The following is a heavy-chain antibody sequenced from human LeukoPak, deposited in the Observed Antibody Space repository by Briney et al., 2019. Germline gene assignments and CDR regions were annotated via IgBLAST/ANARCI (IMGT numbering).Heavy chain of an antibody. Sequence: PSETLSLTCTVSGGSISSSSYYWGWIRQPPGKGLEWIGSIYYSGSTYYNPSLKSRVTISVDTSKNQFSLKLSSVTAADTAVYYGAGPTGYCSRTTCNGVGGGIDPWGQGTLVTASS. J-gene: IGHJ5*02. D-gene: IGHD2-2*03. CDR3: AGPTGYCSRTTCNGVGGGIDP. CDR1: GGSISSSSYY. CDR2: IYYSGST. V-gene: IGHV4-39*01.